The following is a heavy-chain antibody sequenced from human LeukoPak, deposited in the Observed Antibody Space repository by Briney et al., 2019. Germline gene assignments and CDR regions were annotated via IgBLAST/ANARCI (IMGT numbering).Heavy chain of an antibody. J-gene: IGHJ4*02. CDR2: IYSGGST. CDR3: ASRSN. V-gene: IGHV3-53*01. CDR1: GLIFSKCA. Sequence: GGSLRLSCAASGLIFSKCAMTWVRQAPGKGLEWVSVIYSGGSTYYADSVKGRFTISRDNSKNTLYLQMNSLRAEDTAVYYCASRSNWGQGTLVTVSS. D-gene: IGHD3/OR15-3a*01.